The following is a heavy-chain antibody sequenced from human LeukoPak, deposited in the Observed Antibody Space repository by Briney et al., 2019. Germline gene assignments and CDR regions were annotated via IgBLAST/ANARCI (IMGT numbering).Heavy chain of an antibody. CDR1: GGSISSYY. J-gene: IGHJ5*02. D-gene: IGHD1-26*01. CDR2: INYSGTT. V-gene: IGHV4-59*01. Sequence: SETLSLTCTVSGGSISSYYWSWIRQPPGKGLEWIGYINYSGTTYYNPSLKSRVTISVDTSKNQFSLRLSSATAADTAAYYCARYSGSLRWFDPWGQGTLVTVSS. CDR3: ARYSGSLRWFDP.